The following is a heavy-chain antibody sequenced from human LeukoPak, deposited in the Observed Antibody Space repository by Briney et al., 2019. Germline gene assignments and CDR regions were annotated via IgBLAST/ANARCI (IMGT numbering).Heavy chain of an antibody. J-gene: IGHJ6*03. V-gene: IGHV4-59*01. CDR3: ARVLLWFGVPPVNYMDV. CDR2: IYYSGST. D-gene: IGHD3-10*01. Sequence: PSETLSLTCTVSGGSTSSYYWSWIRRPPGKGLEWIGYIYYSGSTNYNPSLKSRVTISVDTSKNQFSLKLSSVTAADTAVYYCARVLLWFGVPPVNYMDVWGKGTTVTVSS. CDR1: GGSTSSYY.